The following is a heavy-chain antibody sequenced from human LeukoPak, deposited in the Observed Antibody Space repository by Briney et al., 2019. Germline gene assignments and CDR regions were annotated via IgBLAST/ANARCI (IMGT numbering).Heavy chain of an antibody. J-gene: IGHJ4*02. CDR2: IYYSGST. CDR1: GGSISTYY. D-gene: IGHD3-22*01. Sequence: SETLSLTCTVSGGSISTYYRSWIRQPPGKGLEWVGYIYYSGSTNYNPSLKSRVTISLDTSKNQFSLKLNSVTAADTAMYYCARSFSPNYYDLLDYWGQGTLVTVSS. CDR3: ARSFSPNYYDLLDY. V-gene: IGHV4-59*01.